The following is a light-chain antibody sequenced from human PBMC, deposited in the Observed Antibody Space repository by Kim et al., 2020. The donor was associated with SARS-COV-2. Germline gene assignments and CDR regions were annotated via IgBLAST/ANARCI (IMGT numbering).Light chain of an antibody. CDR2: GAS. CDR1: QSVGSSY. V-gene: IGKV3-20*01. Sequence: EIVLTQSPGTLSLSPGERATLSCRASQSVGSSYLAWYQQKPGQAPRLLIYGASSRATGIPDRFSGSGSGTDFTLTINRLEPEDSAVFYCQQYGSSPPWTFGQGTKVDIK. CDR3: QQYGSSPPWT. J-gene: IGKJ1*01.